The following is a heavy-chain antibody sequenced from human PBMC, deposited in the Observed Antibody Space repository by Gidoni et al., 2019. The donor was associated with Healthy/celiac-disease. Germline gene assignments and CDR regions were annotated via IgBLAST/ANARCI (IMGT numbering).Heavy chain of an antibody. CDR1: GFPFSDYY. Sequence: QVQLVASGGGLVKPGGSLRLSCAASGFPFSDYYMSWIRQAPGKGLEWVSYISSSGSTIYYADSVKGRFTISRDNAKNSLYLQMNSLRAEDTAVYYCARKDSSGWYVKEPLDYWGQGTLVTVSS. CDR2: ISSSGSTI. CDR3: ARKDSSGWYVKEPLDY. D-gene: IGHD6-19*01. V-gene: IGHV3-11*01. J-gene: IGHJ4*02.